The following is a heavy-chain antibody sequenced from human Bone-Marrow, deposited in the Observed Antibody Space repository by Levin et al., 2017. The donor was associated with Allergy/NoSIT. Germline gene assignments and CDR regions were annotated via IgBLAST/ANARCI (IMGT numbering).Heavy chain of an antibody. CDR1: GFTFDDYA. CDR3: ANDGDGGDTGGDY. J-gene: IGHJ4*02. Sequence: SLKISCAASGFTFDDYAMHWVRQAPGKGLEWVSGIGWNSGRIDYADSVKGRFTISRDNAKNSLYLQMNSLRVEDTALYYCANDGDGGDTGGDYWGQGILVTVSS. CDR2: IGWNSGRI. V-gene: IGHV3-9*01. D-gene: IGHD2-8*02.